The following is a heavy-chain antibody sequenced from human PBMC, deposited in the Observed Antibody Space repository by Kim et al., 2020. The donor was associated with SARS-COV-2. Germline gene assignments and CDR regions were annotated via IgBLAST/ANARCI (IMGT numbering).Heavy chain of an antibody. CDR3: GGWSKVGQGPALRVWGSYRYPRPAIN. J-gene: IGHJ4*02. CDR2: ISGSGGST. CDR1: GFTFSSYA. D-gene: IGHD3-16*02. V-gene: IGHV3-23*01. Sequence: GGSLRLSCAASGFTFSSYAMSWVRQAPGKGLEWVSAISGSGGSTYYADSVKGRFTISRDNSKNTLYLQMNSLRAEDTAVYYCGGWSKVGQGPALRVWGSYRYPRPAINWGQGTLVTVSS.